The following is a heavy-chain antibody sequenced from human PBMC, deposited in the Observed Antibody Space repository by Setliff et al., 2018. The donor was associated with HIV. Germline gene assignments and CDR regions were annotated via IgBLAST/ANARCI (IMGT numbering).Heavy chain of an antibody. V-gene: IGHV4-39*02. CDR1: GDSIISDSYY. J-gene: IGHJ4*02. CDR3: AREYCSAGSCYSGR. CDR2: IYYSGST. Sequence: SETLSLTCSVSGDSIISDSYYWDWIRQSPGKGLEWIGYIYYSGSTYYNPSLKSRITISVDTSKNQFSLKLSSVTAADTAVYYCAREYCSAGSCYSGRWGQGMLVTVSS. D-gene: IGHD2-15*01.